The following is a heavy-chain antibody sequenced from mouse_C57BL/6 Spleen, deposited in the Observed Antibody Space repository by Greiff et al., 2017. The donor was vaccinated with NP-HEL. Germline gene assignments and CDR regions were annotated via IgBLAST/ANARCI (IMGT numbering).Heavy chain of an antibody. CDR3: ARYPHYYGSSYLDY. CDR1: GFTFTDYY. D-gene: IGHD1-1*01. Sequence: EVKLVESGGGLVQPGGSLSLSCAASGFTFTDYYMSWVRQPPGKALEWLGFIRNKANGYKTEYSAYGKGRFTISRDNSQSILYLQMIDLRAEVSATYYCARYPHYYGSSYLDYWGQGTTLTFSS. V-gene: IGHV7-3*01. CDR2: IRNKANGYKT. J-gene: IGHJ2*01.